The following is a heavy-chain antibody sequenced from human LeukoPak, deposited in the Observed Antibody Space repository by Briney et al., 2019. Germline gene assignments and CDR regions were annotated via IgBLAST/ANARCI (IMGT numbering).Heavy chain of an antibody. CDR3: AKERGNIPAAAVFDY. V-gene: IGHV3-23*01. Sequence: GGSLRLSCAASGFTFSSSAMAWVRQAPGKGLEWVTRISGSGGSTYYADSVKGRFTISRDTSKTTLYLQMNSLRAEDTAVYYCAKERGNIPAAAVFDYWGQGTLVTVSS. CDR1: GFTFSSSA. J-gene: IGHJ4*02. CDR2: ISGSGGST. D-gene: IGHD6-13*01.